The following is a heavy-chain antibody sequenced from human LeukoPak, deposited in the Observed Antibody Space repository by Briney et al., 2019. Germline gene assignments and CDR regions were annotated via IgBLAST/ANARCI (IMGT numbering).Heavy chain of an antibody. D-gene: IGHD3-3*01. Sequence: ASVKVSCRASGYTFTGYYMHWVRQAPGQGLEWMGWINPNSGGTNYAQKFQGRVTMTRDTSISTAYMELSRLRSDDTAVYYCARANPVATIFGVVMDYYYYMDVWGKGTTVTVSS. CDR2: INPNSGGT. V-gene: IGHV1-2*02. CDR1: GYTFTGYY. J-gene: IGHJ6*03. CDR3: ARANPVATIFGVVMDYYYYMDV.